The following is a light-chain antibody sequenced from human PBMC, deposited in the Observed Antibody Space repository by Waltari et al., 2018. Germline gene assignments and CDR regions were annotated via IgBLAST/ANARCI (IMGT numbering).Light chain of an antibody. V-gene: IGKV2-30*01. CDR1: QRLVYSDGHTY. CDR2: KVS. J-gene: IGKJ4*01. CDR3: MQGTHWPLT. Sequence: DVVLSQSPLSLPVPLGPPASISCSSSQRLVYSDGHTYLNWFQQRPGHSPRRLIYKVSNRDSGVPDRFSGSGSGTDFTLKISRVEAEDVGVYYCMQGTHWPLTFGGGTKVEIK.